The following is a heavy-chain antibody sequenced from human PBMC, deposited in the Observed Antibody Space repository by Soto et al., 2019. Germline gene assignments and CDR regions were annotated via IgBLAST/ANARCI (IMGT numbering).Heavy chain of an antibody. CDR3: ARDLMRIAVAGTRRRTTA. CDR1: GGSISSSNW. V-gene: IGHV4-4*02. D-gene: IGHD6-19*01. Sequence: QVQLQESGPGLVKPSGTLSLTCAVSGGSISSSNWWSWVRQPPGKGLEWIGEIYHSGSTNYNPSLKSRVTISVDKANNQFSLKLSSVTAADTAVYYCARDLMRIAVAGTRRRTTAWGQGTLVTVSS. J-gene: IGHJ5*02. CDR2: IYHSGST.